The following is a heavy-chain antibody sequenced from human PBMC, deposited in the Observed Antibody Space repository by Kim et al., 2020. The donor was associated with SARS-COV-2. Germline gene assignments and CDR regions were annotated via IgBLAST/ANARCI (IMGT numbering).Heavy chain of an antibody. V-gene: IGHV3-23*01. J-gene: IGHJ4*02. CDR3: AKDLTYDYVWGSYRGPPDFDY. D-gene: IGHD3-16*02. Sequence: FTISRDNSKNTLYLQMNSLRAEDTAVYYCAKDLTYDYVWGSYRGPPDFDYWGQGTLVTVSS.